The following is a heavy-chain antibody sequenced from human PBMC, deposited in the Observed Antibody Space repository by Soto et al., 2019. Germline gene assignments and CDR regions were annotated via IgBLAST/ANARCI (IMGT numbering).Heavy chain of an antibody. Sequence: EVQLVESGGGLVKPGGSLRLSCAASGFTFSSYSMNWVRQAPGKGLEWVSSISSSSSYIYYADSVKGRFTISRDNAKNPLSLQMNNLRAEDKAVYYCARDAPPPAIVATSSNFDYWGQGTLVTVSS. CDR1: GFTFSSYS. CDR2: ISSSSSYI. V-gene: IGHV3-21*01. D-gene: IGHD5-12*01. CDR3: ARDAPPPAIVATSSNFDY. J-gene: IGHJ4*02.